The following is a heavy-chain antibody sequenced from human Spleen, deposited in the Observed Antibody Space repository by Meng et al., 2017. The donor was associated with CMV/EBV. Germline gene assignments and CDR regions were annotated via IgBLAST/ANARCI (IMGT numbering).Heavy chain of an antibody. CDR1: GGSFSGYY. J-gene: IGHJ4*02. CDR2: INHSGST. CDR3: ASGPGNYNY. Sequence: QVQLQQWGAGLLKPSETLSPTCAVYGGSFSGYYWSWIRQPPGKGLEWIGEINHSGSTNYNPSLKSRVTISVDTSKNQFSLKLRSVTAADTAVYYCASGPGNYNYWGQGTLGTVSS. V-gene: IGHV4-34*01. D-gene: IGHD1-7*01.